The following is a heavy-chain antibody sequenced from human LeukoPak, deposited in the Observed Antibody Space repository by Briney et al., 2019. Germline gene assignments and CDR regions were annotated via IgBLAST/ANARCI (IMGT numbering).Heavy chain of an antibody. D-gene: IGHD1-26*01. V-gene: IGHV1-46*01. J-gene: IGHJ4*02. CDR3: ARGSPNWVGATSHFGY. CDR1: GYTFTSYY. CDR2: INPSGGST. Sequence: GASVKVSCKASGYTFTSYYMHWVRQAPGQGLEWMGIINPSGGSTSYAQKFQGRVTMTRDTSTSTVYMELSSLRSEDTAVYYCARGSPNWVGATSHFGYWGQGTLVTVSS.